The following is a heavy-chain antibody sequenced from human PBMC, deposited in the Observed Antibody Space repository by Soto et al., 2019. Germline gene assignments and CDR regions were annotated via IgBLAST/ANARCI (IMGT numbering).Heavy chain of an antibody. CDR3: ARLRGYCSSTSCLDWLDP. CDR2: INHSGST. D-gene: IGHD2-2*01. V-gene: IGHV4-34*01. CDR1: GGSFSGYY. J-gene: IGHJ5*02. Sequence: ETLSLTCAVYGGSFSGYYWSWIRQPPGKGLEWIGEINHSGSTNYNPSLKSRVTISVDTSKNQFSLKLSSVTAADTAVYYCARLRGYCSSTSCLDWLDPWGQGTLVTVSS.